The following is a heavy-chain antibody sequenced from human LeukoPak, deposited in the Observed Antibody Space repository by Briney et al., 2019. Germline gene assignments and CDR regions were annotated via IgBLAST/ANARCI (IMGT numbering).Heavy chain of an antibody. D-gene: IGHD2-15*01. CDR1: GYTFTGYY. Sequence: ASVKVSCKASGYTFTGYYMLWVRQAPGQGLEWMGWINPNSGGTNYAQKFQGRVTMTRDTSISTAYMELRSLRSDDTAVYYCARAGGKGLLLDAPRSSLLYYWGQGTLVTVSS. CDR3: ARAGGKGLLLDAPRSSLLYY. V-gene: IGHV1-2*02. CDR2: INPNSGGT. J-gene: IGHJ4*02.